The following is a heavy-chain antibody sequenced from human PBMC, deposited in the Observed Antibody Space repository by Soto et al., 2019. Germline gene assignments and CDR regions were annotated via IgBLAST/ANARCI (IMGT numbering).Heavy chain of an antibody. CDR1: GGSFSGYY. Sequence: ASETLSLTCAVYGGSFSGYYWSWIRQPPGKGLEWIGEINHSGSTNYNPSLKSRVTISVDTSKNQFSLKLSSVTAADTAVYYCARERYYDSSGYSNWGQGTLVTVSS. CDR3: ARERYYDSSGYSN. CDR2: INHSGST. V-gene: IGHV4-34*01. D-gene: IGHD3-22*01. J-gene: IGHJ4*02.